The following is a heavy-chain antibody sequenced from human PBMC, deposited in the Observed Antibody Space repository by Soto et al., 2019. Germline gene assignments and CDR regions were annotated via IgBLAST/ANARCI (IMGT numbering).Heavy chain of an antibody. CDR1: GGSISSGGYY. CDR3: ARVWDSGSHIEY. Sequence: PSETLSLTCTVSGGSISSGGYYWSWIRQHPGKGLEWIGYIYYSGSTYYNPSLKSRVTISVDTSKNQFSLKLSSVTAADTAVYYCARVWDSGSHIEYWGQGTLVTVSS. D-gene: IGHD1-26*01. J-gene: IGHJ4*02. V-gene: IGHV4-31*03. CDR2: IYYSGST.